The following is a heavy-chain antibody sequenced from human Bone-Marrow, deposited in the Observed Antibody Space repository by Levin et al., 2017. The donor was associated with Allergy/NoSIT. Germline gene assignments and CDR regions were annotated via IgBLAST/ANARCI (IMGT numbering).Heavy chain of an antibody. V-gene: IGHV3-9*01. CDR1: GFTFDDYA. CDR2: VKWNGDFT. D-gene: IGHD6-13*01. J-gene: IGHJ4*02. CDR3: AKDMSALAAAGDFDY. Sequence: SLKISCAASGFTFDDYAMHWVRQAPGKGLEWVSGVKWNGDFTGYADSVKGRFTISRDNARNTLYLQMNSLRVEDTAFYFCAKDMSALAAAGDFDYWGQGILVTVSS.